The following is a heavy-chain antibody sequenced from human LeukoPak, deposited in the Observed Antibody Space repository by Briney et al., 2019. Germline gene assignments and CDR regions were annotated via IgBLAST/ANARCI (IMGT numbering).Heavy chain of an antibody. CDR1: GDSIGSSSYY. CDR2: IFYSGST. CDR3: ARQVAIVEPTDPNWFDS. D-gene: IGHD1-26*01. V-gene: IGHV4-39*07. J-gene: IGHJ5*01. Sequence: TSETLSLTCNVSGDSIGSSSYYWGWIRQTPEKGREWIGSIFYSGSTYYTPSLKSRVTMSLDTSKNQFSLRLTSVTAADTAVYYCARQVAIVEPTDPNWFDSWGQGALVTVSS.